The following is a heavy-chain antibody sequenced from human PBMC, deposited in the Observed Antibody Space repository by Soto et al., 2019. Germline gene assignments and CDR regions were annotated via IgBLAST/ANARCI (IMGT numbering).Heavy chain of an antibody. CDR1: GGSISSSSYY. CDR2: IYYSGST. V-gene: IGHV4-39*01. J-gene: IGHJ4*02. Sequence: SETLSLTCTVSGGSISSSSYYWGWIRQPPGKGLEWIGSIYYSGSTYYNPSLKSRVTISVDTSKNQFSLKLSSVTAADTAVYYCARNGRVVPASVGNKELTHAQTFDYWGQGTLVTVSS. CDR3: ARNGRVVPASVGNKELTHAQTFDY. D-gene: IGHD2-2*01.